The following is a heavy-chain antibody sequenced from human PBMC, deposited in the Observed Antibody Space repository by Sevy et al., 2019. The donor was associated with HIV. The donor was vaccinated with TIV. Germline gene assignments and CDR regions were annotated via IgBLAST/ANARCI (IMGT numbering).Heavy chain of an antibody. Sequence: GGSLRLSCAASGFTFSSFWMSWVRQAPGKGLEWVANIKEDGNDKHYVDSVKGRFTISRDNAKSSLSLEMSSLRGDDTAVYYCVLSGSAWGENHYWGQGTLVTVSS. V-gene: IGHV3-7*01. CDR3: VLSGSAWGENHY. D-gene: IGHD6-19*01. CDR1: GFTFSSFW. CDR2: IKEDGNDK. J-gene: IGHJ4*02.